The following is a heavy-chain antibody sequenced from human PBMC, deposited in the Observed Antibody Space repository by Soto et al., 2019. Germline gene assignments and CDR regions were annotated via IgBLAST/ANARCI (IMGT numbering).Heavy chain of an antibody. D-gene: IGHD3-3*01. CDR1: GFIFSDYD. J-gene: IGHJ4*02. CDR3: AIVGRSFEWSYDFDF. CDR2: ISSSGDTK. Sequence: QVQLVESGGGLVKPGGSLRLSCAASGFIFSDYDMSWIRQVPGKGLEWVSYISSSGDTKHYSDSVNGRFTISRDNANHSLFLQMNTQRAEDTAVYYSAIVGRSFEWSYDFDFWGQGTLVTVSS. V-gene: IGHV3-11*01.